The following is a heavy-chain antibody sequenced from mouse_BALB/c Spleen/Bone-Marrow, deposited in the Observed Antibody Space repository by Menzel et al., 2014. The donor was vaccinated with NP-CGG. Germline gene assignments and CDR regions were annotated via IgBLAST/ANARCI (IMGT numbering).Heavy chain of an antibody. J-gene: IGHJ3*01. Sequence: VQLQQSGAEFVKPGASVKLSCTASGFNIKDTYMHWVKRRPEQGLEWIGRIDPANDNTKYDPKFQSKATITADTSSNTAYLQLSSLTSEDTAVYYCARADGYYAWFAYWGQGTPVTVSA. D-gene: IGHD2-3*01. CDR1: GFNIKDTY. CDR3: ARADGYYAWFAY. CDR2: IDPANDNT. V-gene: IGHV14-3*02.